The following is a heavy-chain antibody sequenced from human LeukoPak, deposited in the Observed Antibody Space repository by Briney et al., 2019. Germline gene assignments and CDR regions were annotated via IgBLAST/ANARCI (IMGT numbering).Heavy chain of an antibody. J-gene: IGHJ4*02. CDR3: AREDASGLDY. CDR2: ITSSSSYI. CDR1: GLSFSNYW. Sequence: GGSLRLSCEASGLSFSNYWMSWVRQAPGKGLEWVSSITSSSSYIYYADSVKGRFTISRDNAKNSLYLQMNSLRAEDTAVYYCAREDASGLDYWGQGTLVIVSS. V-gene: IGHV3-21*01. D-gene: IGHD5-12*01.